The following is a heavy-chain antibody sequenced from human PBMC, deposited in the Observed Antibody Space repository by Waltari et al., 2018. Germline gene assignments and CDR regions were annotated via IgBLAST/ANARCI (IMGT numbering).Heavy chain of an antibody. Sequence: EVQLLESGETLVQTGGSLRLSCAASGFIFSDYVMSWVRQAPGKVLDWGSTISGRGDTTYYIDSVKGRFIISRDNSRNTLYLQMNSLRAEDTAIYYCAKGRYYGSGSYLNSFDYWGQGTLVTVSS. J-gene: IGHJ4*02. CDR1: GFIFSDYV. CDR3: AKGRYYGSGSYLNSFDY. CDR2: ISGRGDTT. V-gene: IGHV3-23*01. D-gene: IGHD3-10*01.